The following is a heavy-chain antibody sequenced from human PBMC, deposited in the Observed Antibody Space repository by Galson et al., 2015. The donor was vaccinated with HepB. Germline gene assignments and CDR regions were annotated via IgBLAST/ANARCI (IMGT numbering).Heavy chain of an antibody. D-gene: IGHD4-23*01. J-gene: IGHJ5*02. CDR3: TRWGLIQGPTNIWFDP. CDR2: IRSKAYGGTT. V-gene: IGHV3-49*03. CDR1: GFTFGDYG. Sequence: SLRLSCAASGFTFGDYGMSWFRQAPGKGLEWVGFIRSKAYGGTTESAASVKGRFTISRDDSRSIAYLHMNRLKTDDTAVHHCTRWGLIQGPTNIWFDPWGQGTLVTVSS.